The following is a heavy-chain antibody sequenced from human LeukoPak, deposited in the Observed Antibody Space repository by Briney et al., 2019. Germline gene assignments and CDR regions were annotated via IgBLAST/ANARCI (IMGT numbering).Heavy chain of an antibody. CDR1: GGSIASGGNF. V-gene: IGHV4-31*03. D-gene: IGHD2-21*01. J-gene: IGHJ4*02. CDR2: ISHSGSP. CDR3: ARYYCAGSNCPGVDC. Sequence: SETLSLTCTVSGGSIASGGNFWTWIRQHPGEGLEWIGYISHSGSPYYNPSLKSRVIISLDTSKNQFSLQLTSVTAADTAVYHCARYYCAGSNCPGVDCWGRGTLVTVSS.